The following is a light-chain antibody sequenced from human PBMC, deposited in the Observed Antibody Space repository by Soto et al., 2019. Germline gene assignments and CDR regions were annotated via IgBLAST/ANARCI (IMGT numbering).Light chain of an antibody. CDR1: QSVSSRY. CDR2: GAS. CDR3: HLYGSSPPRT. J-gene: IGKJ2*01. V-gene: IGKV3-20*01. Sequence: EIVLTQSPGTLSLPPGERATLSCRASQSVSSRYLAWYQQTPGQAPRLLIYGASSRATGIPDRFSGSGSGTDFTLTISRLEPEDFAVYYCHLYGSSPPRTFGQGTELEI.